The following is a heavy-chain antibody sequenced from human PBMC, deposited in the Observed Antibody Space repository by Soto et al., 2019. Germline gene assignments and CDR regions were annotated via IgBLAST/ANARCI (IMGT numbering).Heavy chain of an antibody. V-gene: IGHV3-7*04. Sequence: EVQLVESGGGLVQPGGSLRLSCAVSGFTFSSYWMTWFRQAPGKGLEWVADMNQDGGEKYYVDSVKGRFTISRDNAKTSLYLQMNSLRVEDTAVYYSARVDCIPSNCYNLYYGRDVWGQGTTVTVSS. CDR1: GFTFSSYW. CDR2: MNQDGGEK. CDR3: ARVDCIPSNCYNLYYGRDV. D-gene: IGHD2-2*02. J-gene: IGHJ6*02.